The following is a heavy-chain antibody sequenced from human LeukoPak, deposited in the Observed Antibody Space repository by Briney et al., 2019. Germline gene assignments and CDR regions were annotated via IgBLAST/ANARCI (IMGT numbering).Heavy chain of an antibody. D-gene: IGHD3-10*01. CDR2: INRSGST. CDR3: ARALSMVRGLANWFDP. CDR1: GGSFSGYY. J-gene: IGHJ5*02. Sequence: PSETLSLTCAVYGGSFSGYYWSWIRQPPGKGLEWIGEINRSGSTNYNPSLKSRVTISVDTSKNQFSLKLSSVTAADTAVYYCARALSMVRGLANWFDPWGQGTLVTVSS. V-gene: IGHV4-34*01.